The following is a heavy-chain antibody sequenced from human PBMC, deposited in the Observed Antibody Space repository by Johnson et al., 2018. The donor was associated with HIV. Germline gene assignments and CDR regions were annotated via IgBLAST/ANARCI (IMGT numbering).Heavy chain of an antibody. CDR3: SRERYCSSTSCYFSRPPDAFDI. CDR1: GFTFSSYA. Sequence: VQLVESGGGLVQPGGSLRLSCAASGFTFSSYAMSWVRQAPGKGLEWVSAISGTAGDTYYPGSVKGRFTISRENAKNSLYLQMNSLRAGDTAVYYCSRERYCSSTSCYFSRPPDAFDIWGQGTMVTVSS. V-gene: IGHV3-13*01. CDR2: ISGTAGDT. J-gene: IGHJ3*02. D-gene: IGHD2-2*01.